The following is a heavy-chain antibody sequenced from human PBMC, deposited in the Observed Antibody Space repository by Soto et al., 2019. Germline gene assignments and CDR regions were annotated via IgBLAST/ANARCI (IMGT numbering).Heavy chain of an antibody. CDR2: IYYSGST. V-gene: IGHV4-30-4*08. J-gene: IGHJ4*02. Sequence: AFLTQSDTCTVSGGSLRGGDYYRSCIRQPPGKGLEWIGYIYYSGSTYYNPSLKRRVTISVDTSKNQFSLKLSSVTAADPAVYYCARGRAATYYYDSSGYYQTAPPDYWGQGPLVTLSS. CDR3: ARGRAATYYYDSSGYYQTAPPDY. D-gene: IGHD3-22*01. CDR1: GGSLRGGDYY.